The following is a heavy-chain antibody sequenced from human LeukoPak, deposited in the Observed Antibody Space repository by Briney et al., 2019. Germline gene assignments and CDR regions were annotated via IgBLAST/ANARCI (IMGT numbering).Heavy chain of an antibody. CDR1: GFTFNNYA. V-gene: IGHV3-23*01. CDR2: ISDSGGNT. CDR3: ARGGNVFYYYGMDV. D-gene: IGHD4-23*01. Sequence: GGSLRLSCAASGFTFNNYAMSWVRQPPGKGLEWVSTISDSGGNTYYADSVKGRFTISRDNAKNSLYLQMNSLRAEDTAVYYCARGGNVFYYYGMDVWGQGTTVTVSS. J-gene: IGHJ6*02.